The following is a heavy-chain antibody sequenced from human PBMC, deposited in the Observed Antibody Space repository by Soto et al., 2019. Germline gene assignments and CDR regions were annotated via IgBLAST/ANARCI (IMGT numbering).Heavy chain of an antibody. CDR1: GGSVSSGSYY. Sequence: SETLSLTCTVSGGSVSSGSYYWSWIRQPPGKGLEWIGYIYYSGSTNYNPSLKSRVTISVDTSKNQFSLKLSSVTAADTAVYYCARDGDSSPFDYWGQGTLVTVSS. CDR2: IYYSGST. V-gene: IGHV4-61*01. D-gene: IGHD6-13*01. J-gene: IGHJ4*02. CDR3: ARDGDSSPFDY.